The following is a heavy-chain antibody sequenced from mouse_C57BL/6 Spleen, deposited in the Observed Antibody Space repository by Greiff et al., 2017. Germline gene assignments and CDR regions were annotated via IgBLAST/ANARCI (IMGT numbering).Heavy chain of an antibody. CDR2: INPSTGGT. CDR3: AIYDYDDAMDY. D-gene: IGHD2-4*01. CDR1: GYSFTGYY. Sequence: DVKLQESGPELVKPGASVKISCKASGYSFTGYYMNWVKQSPEKSLEWIGEINPSTGGTTYNQKFKAKATLTVDKSSSTAYMQLKSLTSEDSAVYYCAIYDYDDAMDYWGQGTSVTVSS. V-gene: IGHV1-42*01. J-gene: IGHJ4*01.